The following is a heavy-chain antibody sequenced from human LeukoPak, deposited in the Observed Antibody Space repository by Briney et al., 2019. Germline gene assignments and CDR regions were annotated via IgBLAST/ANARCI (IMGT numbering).Heavy chain of an antibody. CDR3: AKLVLFSGTTGDLNY. Sequence: GGSLRLSCAASGFTFSTYSMNWVRQAPGKGLEWVSFISSTSTIYYADSVKGRFTISRDNSKNTLYLQINSRRAEDTAVYYCAKLVLFSGTTGDLNYWGQGTLVTVSS. V-gene: IGHV3-48*01. D-gene: IGHD1-1*01. CDR1: GFTFSTYS. CDR2: ISSTSTI. J-gene: IGHJ4*02.